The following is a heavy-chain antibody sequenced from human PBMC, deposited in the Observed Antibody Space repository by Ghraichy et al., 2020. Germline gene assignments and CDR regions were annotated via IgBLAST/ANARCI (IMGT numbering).Heavy chain of an antibody. Sequence: SETLSLTCTVSGGSISSYYWSWIRQPPGKGLEWIGYIYYSGSTNYNPSLKSRVTISVDTSKNQFSLKLSSVTAADTAVYYCASLIGSSGWEVDYWGQGTLVTVSS. CDR2: IYYSGST. J-gene: IGHJ4*02. V-gene: IGHV4-59*01. CDR3: ASLIGSSGWEVDY. CDR1: GGSISSYY. D-gene: IGHD6-19*01.